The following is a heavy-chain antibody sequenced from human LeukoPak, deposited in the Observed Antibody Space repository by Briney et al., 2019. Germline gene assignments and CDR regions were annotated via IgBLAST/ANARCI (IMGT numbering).Heavy chain of an antibody. CDR1: GGSLSSYY. CDR2: IYPSGTT. Sequence: PSETLSLTCSVSGGSLSSYYWSWIRQSAGKGLEWIGRIYPSGTTNYNPSLKSRVTVSLDTSKNHFSLNLSSVTAADTAMYYCAREEFCNGGGCSFDSWGQGALVTVPS. J-gene: IGHJ4*02. D-gene: IGHD2-15*01. CDR3: AREEFCNGGGCSFDS. V-gene: IGHV4-4*07.